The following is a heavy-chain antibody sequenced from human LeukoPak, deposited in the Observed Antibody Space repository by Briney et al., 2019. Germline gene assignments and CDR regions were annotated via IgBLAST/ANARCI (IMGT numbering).Heavy chain of an antibody. D-gene: IGHD2-2*02. J-gene: IGHJ4*02. CDR2: ISSSSSYI. CDR3: ARDRCSSTSCYTGDY. Sequence: PGGSLRLSCAASGFTFSSYSMNWVRQAPGKGLEWVSSISSSSSYIYYADSVKGRFTISRDNAKNSLYLQMNSLRAEDTAVYYCARDRCSSTSCYTGDYWGQGTLVTVSS. CDR1: GFTFSSYS. V-gene: IGHV3-21*01.